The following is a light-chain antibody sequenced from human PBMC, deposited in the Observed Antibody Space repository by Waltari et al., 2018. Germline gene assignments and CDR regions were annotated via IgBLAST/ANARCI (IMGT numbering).Light chain of an antibody. CDR3: QQYYSYPIT. CDR2: AAS. J-gene: IGKJ5*01. Sequence: AIRMTQSPSSFSASTVDRVSITCRASQVISSYLAWYQQKPGKAPKLLIYAASTLQSGVPSRFSGSGSGTDFTLTISCLQSEDFATYYCQQYYSYPITFGQGTRLEIK. CDR1: QVISSY. V-gene: IGKV1-8*01.